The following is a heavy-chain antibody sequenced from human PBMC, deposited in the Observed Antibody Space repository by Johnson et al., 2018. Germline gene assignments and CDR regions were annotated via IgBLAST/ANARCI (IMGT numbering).Heavy chain of an antibody. CDR3: ARGGGSYSAFDI. V-gene: IGHV3-20*01. CDR2: INWNGGST. CDR1: GFTFDDYG. Sequence: VQLVESGGGVVRPGGSLRLSCAASGFTFDDYGMSWVRQAPGKGLEWVSGINWNGGSTGYADSVKGRFTISRANAKNSLYLQMNSLGAEDTALYHCARGGGSYSAFDIWGQGTMVTVSS. J-gene: IGHJ3*02. D-gene: IGHD1-26*01.